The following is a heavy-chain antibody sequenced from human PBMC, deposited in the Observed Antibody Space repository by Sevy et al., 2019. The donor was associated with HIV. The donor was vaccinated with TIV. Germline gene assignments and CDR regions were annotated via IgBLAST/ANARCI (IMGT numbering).Heavy chain of an antibody. Sequence: GGSLRLSCAASGFTFSSYWMSWVRQAPGKGLEWVANIKQDGSEKYYVDSVKGRFTISRDNAKNSLYLQMNSLRAEDTAVYFCARDGTDYGDYNRFDYWGQGTLVTVSS. CDR2: IKQDGSEK. CDR3: ARDGTDYGDYNRFDY. J-gene: IGHJ4*02. CDR1: GFTFSSYW. D-gene: IGHD4-17*01. V-gene: IGHV3-7*03.